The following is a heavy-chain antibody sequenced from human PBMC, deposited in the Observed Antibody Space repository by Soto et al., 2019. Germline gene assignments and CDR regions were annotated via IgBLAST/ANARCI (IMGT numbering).Heavy chain of an antibody. D-gene: IGHD5-18*01. CDR3: ARVEYSRDYNWFDP. J-gene: IGHJ5*02. CDR2: INSDGRAT. V-gene: IGHV3-74*01. Sequence: ESGGGSVQPGGSLRLSCVASGFRFSDSWMHWVRQLPGKGLEWVSRINSDGRATNYADSVKGRFTISRDNAKNTLYLQMNSLRPEDTAVYYCARVEYSRDYNWFDPWGQGTLVTVSS. CDR1: GFRFSDSW.